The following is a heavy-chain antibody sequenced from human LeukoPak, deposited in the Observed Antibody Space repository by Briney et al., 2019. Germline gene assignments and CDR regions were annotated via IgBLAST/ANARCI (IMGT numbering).Heavy chain of an antibody. V-gene: IGHV1-24*01. Sequence: ASVKVTCKASGGTFSSYAISWVRQAPGKGLEWMGGFDPEDGETIYAQKFQGRVTMTEDTSTDTAYMELSSLRSEDTAVYYCATFDYGDRDFDYWGQGTLVTVSS. CDR1: GGTFSSYA. D-gene: IGHD4-17*01. CDR3: ATFDYGDRDFDY. CDR2: FDPEDGET. J-gene: IGHJ4*02.